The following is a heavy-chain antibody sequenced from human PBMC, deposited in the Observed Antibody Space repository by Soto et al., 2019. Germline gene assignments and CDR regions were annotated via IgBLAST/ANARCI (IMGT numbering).Heavy chain of an antibody. J-gene: IGHJ4*02. Sequence: AAVKVSCKASGYTFTSYGISWVRQAPGQGLEWMGWISAYNGNTNYAQKLQGRVTMTTDTSTSTAYMELRSLRSDDTAAYYCARAQYYYDSSGCYYWGQGTMITVS. CDR3: ARAQYYYDSSGCYY. V-gene: IGHV1-18*01. D-gene: IGHD3-22*01. CDR1: GYTFTSYG. CDR2: ISAYNGNT.